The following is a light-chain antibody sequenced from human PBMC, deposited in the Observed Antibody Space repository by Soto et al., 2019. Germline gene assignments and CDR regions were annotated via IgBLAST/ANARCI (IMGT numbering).Light chain of an antibody. J-gene: IGLJ3*02. Sequence: QSVLTQPPTASGTPGQRVTISCSGNGSNIGSYSVNWYQQLPGTAPKLLMYGNDQRPSGVPDRFSGSKSGTSASLAISGLQSEDEADYYCAAWDASLNAWLFGGGTKLTVL. CDR3: AAWDASLNAWL. CDR2: GND. V-gene: IGLV1-44*01. CDR1: GSNIGSYS.